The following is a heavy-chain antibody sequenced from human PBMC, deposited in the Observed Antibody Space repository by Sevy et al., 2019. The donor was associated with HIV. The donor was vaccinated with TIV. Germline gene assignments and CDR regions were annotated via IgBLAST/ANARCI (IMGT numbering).Heavy chain of an antibody. J-gene: IGHJ6*02. CDR1: GFTFTTYW. CDR3: SSPAVAHGMDV. CDR2: IWFDGSQI. V-gene: IGHV3-33*08. Sequence: GGSLRLSCAASGFTFTTYWMIWIRQAPGKGLEWVAVIWFDGSQIKYADSVKGRFVISRDNLRDTLYLQMNNLTVEDTAVYYCSSPAVAHGMDVWGQGTTVTVSS. D-gene: IGHD5-12*01.